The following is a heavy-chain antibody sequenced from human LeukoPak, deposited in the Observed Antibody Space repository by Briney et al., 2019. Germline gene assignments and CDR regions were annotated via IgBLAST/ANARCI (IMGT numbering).Heavy chain of an antibody. V-gene: IGHV1-2*02. J-gene: IGHJ4*02. CDR1: GYTFTGYY. CDR2: INPNSGGT. D-gene: IGHD2-21*01. CDR3: ARDHCGGDCLGY. Sequence: ASVKVSCKASGYTFTGYYMHWVRQAPGQGLEWMGWINPNSGGTNYAQTFQGRVTMTRDTSISTAYMELSRLRSDDTAVYYCARDHCGGDCLGYWGQGTLVTVSS.